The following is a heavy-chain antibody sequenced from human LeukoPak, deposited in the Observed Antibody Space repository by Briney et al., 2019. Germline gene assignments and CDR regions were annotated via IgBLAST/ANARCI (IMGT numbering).Heavy chain of an antibody. Sequence: GGSLRLSCAASGFTFSSYAMSWVRQAPGKGLEWVSAISGSGGSTYYADSVKGRFTISRDNSQNTLYLQMNSLRAEDTAVYYCAKDASSGWYDGDYFDYWGQGTLVTVSS. CDR1: GFTFSSYA. CDR3: AKDASSGWYDGDYFDY. CDR2: ISGSGGST. V-gene: IGHV3-23*01. D-gene: IGHD6-19*01. J-gene: IGHJ4*02.